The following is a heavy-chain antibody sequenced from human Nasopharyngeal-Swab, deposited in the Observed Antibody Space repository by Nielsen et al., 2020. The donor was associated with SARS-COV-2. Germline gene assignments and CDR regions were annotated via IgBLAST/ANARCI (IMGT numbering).Heavy chain of an antibody. V-gene: IGHV4-39*01. CDR3: ARWKGIAATWDY. CDR2: IYYSGST. D-gene: IGHD6-13*01. J-gene: IGHJ4*02. Sequence: RQAPGKGLEWIGSIYYSGSTYYNPSLKSRVTTSVDTSKNQFSLKLSSVTAADTAVYYCARWKGIAATWDYWGQGTLVTVSS.